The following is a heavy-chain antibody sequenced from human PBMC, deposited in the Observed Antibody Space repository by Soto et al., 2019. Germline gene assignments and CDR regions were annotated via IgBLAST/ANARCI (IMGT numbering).Heavy chain of an antibody. CDR2: ISFDGYK. V-gene: IGHV3-30*03. CDR3: ARDDARVCSHV. Sequence: SLSLFCTAPGLDFTNSGIPSVRQTPGKWLEWVALISFDGYKYYVDSVKGRFTISRDNPTNTVYLQMNRLRPEDTGVYYCARDDARVCSHVWGQGTLVSVSS. CDR1: GLDFTNSG. J-gene: IGHJ4*01. D-gene: IGHD3-10*02.